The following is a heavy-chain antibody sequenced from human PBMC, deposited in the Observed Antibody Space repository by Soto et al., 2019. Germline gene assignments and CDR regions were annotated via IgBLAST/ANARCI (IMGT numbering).Heavy chain of an antibody. V-gene: IGHV3-21*01. CDR2: ISPSTSHI. J-gene: IGHJ6*02. D-gene: IGHD2-15*01. CDR1: GFTFSSCT. Sequence: EVHLVESGGGLVKPGGSLRLSCAVSGFTFSSCTMNWVRQAPGKGLDWVSSISPSTSHIYYADSVKGRFTISRDKAKNSLFLQMNSLRAGDTAVYYCSGCSGGACHQNYGMDVWGQGTTVTVSS. CDR3: SGCSGGACHQNYGMDV.